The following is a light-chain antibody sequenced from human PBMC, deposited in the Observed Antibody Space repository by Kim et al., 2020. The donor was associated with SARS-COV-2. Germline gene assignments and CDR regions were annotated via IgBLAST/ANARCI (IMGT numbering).Light chain of an antibody. CDR3: QQTYTLPRT. CDR1: QSINRY. Sequence: DIQMTQSPSSLSASVGDRVTITCRASQSINRYLSWYQQKPGKAPNLLIYAASSLQSGVPSMFSGSGSGTDFTLTITSLQPEDFAAYYCQQTYTLPRTFGQGTRLEIK. V-gene: IGKV1-39*01. CDR2: AAS. J-gene: IGKJ5*01.